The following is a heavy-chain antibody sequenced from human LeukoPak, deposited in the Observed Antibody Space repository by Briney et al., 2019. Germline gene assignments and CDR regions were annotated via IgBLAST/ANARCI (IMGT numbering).Heavy chain of an antibody. D-gene: IGHD2-15*01. CDR2: IYDSGSA. J-gene: IGHJ4*02. Sequence: PSETLSLTCTVSGGSISSGGYSWSWIRQPPGKGLEWIGYIYDSGSAYCNPSLKSRVTISVDTSKNQFSLKLSSVTAADTAVYYCARVVVAATRYLDYWGQGTHVTVSS. V-gene: IGHV4-30-4*07. CDR1: GGSISSGGYS. CDR3: ARVVVAATRYLDY.